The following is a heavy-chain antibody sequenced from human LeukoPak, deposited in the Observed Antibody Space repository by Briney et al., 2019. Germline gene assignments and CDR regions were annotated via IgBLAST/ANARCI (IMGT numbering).Heavy chain of an antibody. CDR1: SGSISSGAYY. Sequence: PSETLSLTCTVSSGSISSGAYYWGWIRQPPGKGLEWVGSIYHSGSTFYNPSLKGRVTISVDTSKNQFYLKLTSVTAADTAVLFCAREEFGTACFDSWGQGTLVTVSS. D-gene: IGHD1-7*01. CDR3: AREEFGTACFDS. V-gene: IGHV4-39*07. CDR2: IYHSGST. J-gene: IGHJ4*02.